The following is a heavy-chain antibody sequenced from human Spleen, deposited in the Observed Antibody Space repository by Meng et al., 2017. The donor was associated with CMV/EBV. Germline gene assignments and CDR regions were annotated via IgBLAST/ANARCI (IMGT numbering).Heavy chain of an antibody. CDR3: ARHYCSGGSCLGPFDY. CDR2: INPNSGDT. Sequence: ASVKVSCKASGYTSIAYYIHWVRQAPGQGLEWVGCINPNSGDTKSAQKFQSRVTMPSDTSISTAYMELSSLRSEDTAVYYCARHYCSGGSCLGPFDYWGQGTLVTVSS. J-gene: IGHJ4*02. CDR1: GYTSIAYY. D-gene: IGHD2-15*01. V-gene: IGHV1-2*02.